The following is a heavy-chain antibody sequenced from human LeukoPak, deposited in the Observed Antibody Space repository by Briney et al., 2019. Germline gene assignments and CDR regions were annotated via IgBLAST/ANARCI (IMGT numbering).Heavy chain of an antibody. V-gene: IGHV3-48*04. CDR1: GFTFNNYA. J-gene: IGHJ4*02. Sequence: GGSLRLSCAASGFTFNNYAMNWVRQAPGKGLEWLSYISSNSDTIYYADSVKGRFTSSRDNAKNSLFLQMDSLRAEDTAVYYCARDRSYSIPNWGQGTLVTVSS. D-gene: IGHD2-2*02. CDR3: ARDRSYSIPN. CDR2: ISSNSDTI.